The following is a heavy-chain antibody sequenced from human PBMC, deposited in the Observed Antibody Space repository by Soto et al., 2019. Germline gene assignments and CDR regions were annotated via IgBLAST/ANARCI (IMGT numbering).Heavy chain of an antibody. D-gene: IGHD2-2*01. J-gene: IGHJ4*02. V-gene: IGHV1-46*03. Sequence: QVQLVQSGAEVRKPGASVKVSCKTSGYHFSRYYIHWVRQAPGQGLEWMGIINPTGGRATYAPKFQCRVTMTSDTSTTTVYLEVTGLKSEDTAIYSCSRDRCSSTSCYPDYWGQGTLVTVSS. CDR1: GYHFSRYY. CDR3: SRDRCSSTSCYPDY. CDR2: INPTGGRA.